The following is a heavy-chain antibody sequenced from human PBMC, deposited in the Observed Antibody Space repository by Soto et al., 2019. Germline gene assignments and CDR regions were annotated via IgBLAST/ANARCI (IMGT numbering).Heavy chain of an antibody. CDR2: ISRSGDTS. D-gene: IGHD2-15*01. CDR1: GFTFDNYV. V-gene: IGHV3-23*01. CDR3: AKDALVGGGIYAFDY. Sequence: GGSLRLSCAASGFTFDNYVMTWVRQAPGKGLEWVSAISRSGDTSYYADSAKGRFTISRDNSKSRLYLEMSSLRAEDTALYYCAKDALVGGGIYAFDYPGQR. J-gene: IGHJ4*02.